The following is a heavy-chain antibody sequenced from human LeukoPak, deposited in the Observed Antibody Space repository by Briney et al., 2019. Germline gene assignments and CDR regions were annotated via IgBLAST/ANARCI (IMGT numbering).Heavy chain of an antibody. V-gene: IGHV5-51*01. D-gene: IGHD2-2*01. CDR3: ARLGRSGVPAAMSSFWFDP. CDR2: IYPGDSDT. CDR1: GYSFTSYW. Sequence: GESLKTSCKGSGYSFTSYWIGWVRQVPGKGLEWMGIIYPGDSDTRYSPSFQGQVTISADKSISTAYLQWSSLKASDTAMYYCARLGRSGVPAAMSSFWFDPWGQGTLVTVSS. J-gene: IGHJ5*02.